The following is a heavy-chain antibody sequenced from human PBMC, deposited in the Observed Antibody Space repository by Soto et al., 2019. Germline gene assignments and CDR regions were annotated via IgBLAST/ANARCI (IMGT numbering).Heavy chain of an antibody. CDR3: TRDIGGKGAY. V-gene: IGHV3-74*01. CDR2: IDEYGNTI. J-gene: IGHJ4*02. CDR1: GFTFSNYW. Sequence: GGSLRLSCATSGFTFSNYWMHWVRQVPGKGLLWVSRIDEYGNTINYADSVRGRFTISRDNARNTLYLEMNSLRAEDTALYYCTRDIGGKGAYWGPGTLVTVSS. D-gene: IGHD3-10*01.